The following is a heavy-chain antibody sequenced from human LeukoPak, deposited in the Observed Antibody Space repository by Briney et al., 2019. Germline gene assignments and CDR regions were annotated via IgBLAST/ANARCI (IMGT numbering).Heavy chain of an antibody. J-gene: IGHJ4*02. Sequence: PSETLSLTCTVSGGSISSYYWSWSRQPPGKGLEWIGYINYSGSTNYNPSLKSRVTISVDTSRNQFSLKLTSVTAADTAVYYCARDRGVGSSSWYSFDYWGQGTLVTVPS. CDR3: ARDRGVGSSSWYSFDY. V-gene: IGHV4-59*01. D-gene: IGHD6-13*01. CDR2: INYSGST. CDR1: GGSISSYY.